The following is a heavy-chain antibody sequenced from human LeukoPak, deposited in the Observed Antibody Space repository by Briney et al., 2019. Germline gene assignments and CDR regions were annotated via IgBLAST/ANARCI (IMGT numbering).Heavy chain of an antibody. J-gene: IGHJ4*02. D-gene: IGHD3-22*01. CDR3: ARGGGLLAYYDSSGLFDY. V-gene: IGHV3-30-3*01. CDR1: GFTFSSCA. CDR2: ISYDGSNK. Sequence: GGSLRLSCAASGFTFSSCAMHWVRQAPGKGLEWVAVISYDGSNKYYADSVKGRFTISRDNSKNTLYLQMNSLRAEDTAVYYCARGGGLLAYYDSSGLFDYWGQGTLVTVSS.